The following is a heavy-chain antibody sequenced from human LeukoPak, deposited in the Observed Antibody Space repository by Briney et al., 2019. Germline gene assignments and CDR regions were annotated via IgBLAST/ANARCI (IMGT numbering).Heavy chain of an antibody. CDR3: ARVIRDYVWGSYRYGSDY. CDR2: IHYSGST. CDR1: GGSISSYY. V-gene: IGHV4-59*01. Sequence: TSETLSLTCTVSGGSISSYYWSWIRQPTGKGLERIGYIHYSGSTNYNPSLKSRVTISVDTSKNQFSLKLSSVTAADTAVYYCARVIRDYVWGSYRYGSDYWGQGTLVTVSS. J-gene: IGHJ4*02. D-gene: IGHD3-16*02.